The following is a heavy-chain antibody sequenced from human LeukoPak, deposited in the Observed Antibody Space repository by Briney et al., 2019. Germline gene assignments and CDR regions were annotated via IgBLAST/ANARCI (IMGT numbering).Heavy chain of an antibody. J-gene: IGHJ5*02. CDR2: IIPIFGTA. Sequence: ASVKVSCKASGGTFSSYAISWVRQAPGQGLEWMGGIIPIFGTAIYAQKFQGRVTMTEDTSTDTAYMELSSLRSEDTAVYYCARGRGLVLSRWFDPWGQGTLVTVSS. V-gene: IGHV1-69*06. CDR1: GGTFSSYA. D-gene: IGHD6-19*01. CDR3: ARGRGLVLSRWFDP.